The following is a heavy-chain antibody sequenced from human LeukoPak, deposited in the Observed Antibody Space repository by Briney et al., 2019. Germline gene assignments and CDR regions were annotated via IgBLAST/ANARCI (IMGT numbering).Heavy chain of an antibody. CDR3: ARHFRARAYYYDSSGYFDY. CDR1: GGSISSSSYY. V-gene: IGHV4-39*01. CDR2: IYYSGST. Sequence: PSETLSLTCTVSGGSISSSSYYWGWIRQPPGKGLEWIGSIYYSGSTYYNPSLKSRVTISVDTSKNQFSLKLSSVTAADTAVYYCARHFRARAYYYDSSGYFDYWGQGTLVTVSS. D-gene: IGHD3-22*01. J-gene: IGHJ4*02.